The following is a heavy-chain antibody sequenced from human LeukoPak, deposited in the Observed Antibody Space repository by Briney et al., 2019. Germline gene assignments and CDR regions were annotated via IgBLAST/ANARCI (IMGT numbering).Heavy chain of an antibody. CDR2: TSGSGGST. D-gene: IGHD3-10*01. CDR3: EGAGESFDY. J-gene: IGHJ4*02. Sequence: GGTLRLSCAASGFTFSSYGMSWVRQAPGKGLEWVSATSGSGGSTYYADSVKGRFTISRDNSKNTLYLQMNSLRAEDTAVYYCEGAGESFDYWGQGTLVTVSS. CDR1: GFTFSSYG. V-gene: IGHV3-23*01.